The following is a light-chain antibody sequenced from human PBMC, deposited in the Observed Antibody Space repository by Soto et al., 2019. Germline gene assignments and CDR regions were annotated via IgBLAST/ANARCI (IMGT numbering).Light chain of an antibody. J-gene: IGLJ2*01. CDR3: QVWDSSSDPVV. CDR2: YDS. Sequence: SYELTQPTSVSVAPGKTARITCGGNNIGSKSVHWYQQKPGQAPVLVIYYDSDRPSGIPERFSGSNSGNTATLTISRVEAGDEADYYCQVWDSSSDPVVFGGGTKVTVL. CDR1: NIGSKS. V-gene: IGLV3-21*04.